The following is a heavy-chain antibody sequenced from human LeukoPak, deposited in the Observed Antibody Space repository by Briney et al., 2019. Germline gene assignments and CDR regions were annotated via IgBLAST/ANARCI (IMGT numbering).Heavy chain of an antibody. J-gene: IGHJ3*02. CDR1: GYTFTSYY. CDR3: ARARSRITFGGIRHAFDI. Sequence: GASVKVSCKASGYTFTSYYMHWVRQAPGQGLEWMGIINPSGGSTSYAQKFQGRVTMTRDTSTSTVYMELSSLRPDDTAVYYCARARSRITFGGIRHAFDIWGQGTLVTVSS. CDR2: INPSGGST. V-gene: IGHV1-46*01. D-gene: IGHD3-16*01.